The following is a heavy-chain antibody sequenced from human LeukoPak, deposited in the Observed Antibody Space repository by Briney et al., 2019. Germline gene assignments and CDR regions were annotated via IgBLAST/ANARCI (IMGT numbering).Heavy chain of an antibody. Sequence: PSQTLSLTCTVSGGSISSGGYYWSWIRQHPGKGLEWIGYIYYSGSTYYNPSLTSRVAISVDTSKNQFSLKLSSVTAADTAVYYCARSGTVTTWNYWGQGTLVTVSS. CDR2: IYYSGST. V-gene: IGHV4-31*03. CDR3: ARSGTVTTWNY. CDR1: GGSISSGGYY. D-gene: IGHD4-17*01. J-gene: IGHJ4*02.